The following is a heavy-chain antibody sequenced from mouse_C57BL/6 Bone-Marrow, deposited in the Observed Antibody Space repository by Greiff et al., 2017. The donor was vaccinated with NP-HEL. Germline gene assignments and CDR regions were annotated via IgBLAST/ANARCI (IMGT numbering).Heavy chain of an antibody. Sequence: EVKLMESGGGLVQPGGSMKLSCVASGFTFSNYWMNWVRQSPEKGLEWVAQIRLKYDTYATPYAESVTGRFTISRDDSKSSVFLQMNNLRAEDTGIYYCTEWCNYYFDYWGQGTTLTVSS. CDR2: IRLKYDTYAT. J-gene: IGHJ2*01. D-gene: IGHD1-3*01. CDR3: TEWCNYYFDY. CDR1: GFTFSNYW. V-gene: IGHV6-3*01.